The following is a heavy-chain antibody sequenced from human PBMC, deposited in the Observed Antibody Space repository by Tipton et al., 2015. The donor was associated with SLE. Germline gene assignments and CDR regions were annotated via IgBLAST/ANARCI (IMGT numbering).Heavy chain of an antibody. CDR3: ASSRGGSSCVVFDH. Sequence: TLSLTCTVSGGSISSYYWSWIRQPPGKGLEWIGYIYYSGSTNYNPSLKSRVTISEDTSKNQFSLKLSSVPAADTAVYYCASSRGGSSCVVFDHRVQGTVVTASS. D-gene: IGHD2-15*01. CDR2: IYYSGST. CDR1: GGSISSYY. J-gene: IGHJ5*02. V-gene: IGHV4-59*01.